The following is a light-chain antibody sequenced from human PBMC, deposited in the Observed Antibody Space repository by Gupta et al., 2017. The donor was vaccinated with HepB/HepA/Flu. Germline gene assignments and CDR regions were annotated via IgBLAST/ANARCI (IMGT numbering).Light chain of an antibody. V-gene: IGKV2-28*01. CDR3: KQNLPPFD. Sequence: DIVMTQSPLSLPVTPGKPASISCRSTQSLLHSNGYNYLDWYLQKPGQSPQLMIYLGSKRASGATGRFSGSGEVKDFTLKSSRGEDEDGGVYYYKQNLPPFDFGHGTKVDIK. CDR1: QSLLHSNGYNY. J-gene: IGKJ3*01. CDR2: LGS.